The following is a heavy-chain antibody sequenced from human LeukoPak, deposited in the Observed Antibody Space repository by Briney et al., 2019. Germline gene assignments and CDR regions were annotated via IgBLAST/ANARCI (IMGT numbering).Heavy chain of an antibody. CDR1: GGTFSGYA. J-gene: IGHJ4*02. CDR3: ARARSVTMVRGAYFPIDY. D-gene: IGHD3-10*01. V-gene: IGHV1-69*13. Sequence: SSVKVSCKASGGTFSGYAISWVRQAPGQGLEWMGGIIPIFGTANYAQKFQGRVTITADESTSTAYMELSSLRSEDTAVYYCARARSVTMVRGAYFPIDYWGQGTLVTVSS. CDR2: IIPIFGTA.